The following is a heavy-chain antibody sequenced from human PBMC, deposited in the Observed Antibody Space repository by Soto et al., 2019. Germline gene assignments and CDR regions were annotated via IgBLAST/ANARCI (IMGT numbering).Heavy chain of an antibody. V-gene: IGHV5-10-1*01. CDR3: AFTYYDFWSGYYTGPKTLYGMDV. CDR1: GYSFTSYW. CDR2: IDPSDSYT. D-gene: IGHD3-3*01. J-gene: IGHJ6*02. Sequence: SLKISWKGSGYSFTSYWISWVRQMPGKGLEWRGRIDPSDSYTNYSPSFQSRVTISADKSISTADLQWSSLKAADTAMYYCAFTYYDFWSGYYTGPKTLYGMDVWGQGTTVTVSS.